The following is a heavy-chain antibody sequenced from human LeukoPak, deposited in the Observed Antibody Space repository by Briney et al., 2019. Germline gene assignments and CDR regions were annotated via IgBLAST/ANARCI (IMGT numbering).Heavy chain of an antibody. V-gene: IGHV1-69*13. CDR3: ARGGYDFWSGLFDP. CDR2: IIPIFGTA. J-gene: IGHJ5*02. Sequence: ASVKVSCKASGGTFSSYAISWVRQAPGQGLEWMGGIIPIFGTANYAQKFQGRVTITADESTSTAYMELSSLRSEDTAVYYCARGGYDFWSGLFDPWGQGTLVTVSS. CDR1: GGTFSSYA. D-gene: IGHD3-3*01.